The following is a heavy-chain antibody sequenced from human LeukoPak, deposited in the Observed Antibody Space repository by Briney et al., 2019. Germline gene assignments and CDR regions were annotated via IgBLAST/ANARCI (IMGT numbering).Heavy chain of an antibody. Sequence: SETLSLTCAVYGGSFSGYYWSGIRQPPGKGLEWIGEINHSGSTNYNPSLKSRVTISVDTSKNQFSLKLSSVTAADTAVYYCARARPNLQYRDYYYYMDVWGKGTTVTVSS. CDR2: INHSGST. CDR1: GGSFSGYY. CDR3: ARARPNLQYRDYYYYMDV. J-gene: IGHJ6*03. D-gene: IGHD4-11*01. V-gene: IGHV4-34*01.